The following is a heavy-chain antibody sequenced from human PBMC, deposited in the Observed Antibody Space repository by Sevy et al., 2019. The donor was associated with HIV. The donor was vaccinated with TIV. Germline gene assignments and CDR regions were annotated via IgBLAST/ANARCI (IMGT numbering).Heavy chain of an antibody. D-gene: IGHD6-6*01. V-gene: IGHV1-69*13. CDR2: IIPIFGTA. CDR3: ARERLADSSSFDP. J-gene: IGHJ5*02. Sequence: ASVKVSCKASGGTFSSYAISWVRQAPGQGLEWMGGIIPIFGTANYAQKFQGRVTITADESTSTAYMELSSRRSEVTAVYYCARERLADSSSFDPWGQGTLVTVSS. CDR1: GGTFSSYA.